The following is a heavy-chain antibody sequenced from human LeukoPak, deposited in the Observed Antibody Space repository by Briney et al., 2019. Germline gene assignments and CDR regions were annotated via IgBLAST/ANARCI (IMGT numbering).Heavy chain of an antibody. D-gene: IGHD3-22*01. Sequence: SQTLSLTCTVSGGSISSGGYYWRWIRQHPGKGLEWIGYIYYSGSTYYNPSLKSRVTISVDTSKNQFSLKLSSVTAAGTAVYYCASLYYYDSSGYSRHGAFDIWGQGTMVTVSS. J-gene: IGHJ3*02. CDR3: ASLYYYDSSGYSRHGAFDI. V-gene: IGHV4-31*03. CDR2: IYYSGST. CDR1: GGSISSGGYY.